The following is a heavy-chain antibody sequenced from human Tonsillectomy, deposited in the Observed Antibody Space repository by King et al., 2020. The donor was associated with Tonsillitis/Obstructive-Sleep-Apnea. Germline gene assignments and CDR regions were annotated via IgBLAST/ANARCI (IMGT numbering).Heavy chain of an antibody. Sequence: VQLVESGGGVVQPGRSLRLSCAASGFPLSFYGMHWVRQAPGKGLEWVAVISFDGSNKYYTDSVKGRFSISRDNSKNTLYLQMNSLRAEDTVVYYFAKEEVYCSGGSCYSAYFQHWGQGTLVTVSS. D-gene: IGHD2-15*01. CDR2: ISFDGSNK. CDR3: AKEEVYCSGGSCYSAYFQH. V-gene: IGHV3-30*18. J-gene: IGHJ1*01. CDR1: GFPLSFYG.